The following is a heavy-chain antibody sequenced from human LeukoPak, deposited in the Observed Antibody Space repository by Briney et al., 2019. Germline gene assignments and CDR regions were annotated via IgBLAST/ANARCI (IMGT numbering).Heavy chain of an antibody. Sequence: SCKASGGTFSSYAISWVRQAPGQGLEWMGGIIPIFGTANYAQKFQGRVTITADESTSTAYMELSSLRSEDTAVYYCARVRDITTHYYFDYWGQGTLVTVSS. D-gene: IGHD3-3*01. CDR3: ARVRDITTHYYFDY. CDR1: GGTFSSYA. J-gene: IGHJ4*02. CDR2: IIPIFGTA. V-gene: IGHV1-69*01.